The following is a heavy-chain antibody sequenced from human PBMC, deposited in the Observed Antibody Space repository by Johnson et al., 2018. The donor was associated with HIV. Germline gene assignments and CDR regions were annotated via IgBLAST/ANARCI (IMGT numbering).Heavy chain of an antibody. CDR1: GFTFDDYA. V-gene: IGHV3-9*01. J-gene: IGHJ3*02. CDR2: ISWNSGSI. Sequence: VQLVESGGGLVQPGRSLRLSCAASGFTFDDYAMHWVRQAPGKGLEWVSGISWNSGSIGYADSVRGRFTISRDNAKNSLYLQVNSLRADDTALYYCAKEGRYVEGAFDIWGQGTMVTVSS. D-gene: IGHD5-12*01. CDR3: AKEGRYVEGAFDI.